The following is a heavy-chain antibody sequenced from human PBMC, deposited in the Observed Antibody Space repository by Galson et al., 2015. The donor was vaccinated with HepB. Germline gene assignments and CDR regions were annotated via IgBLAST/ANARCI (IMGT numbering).Heavy chain of an antibody. D-gene: IGHD3-10*01. J-gene: IGHJ4*02. CDR3: AREDVTYYYGSGSYPDY. Sequence: SLRLSCAASGFTFSSYGMHWVRQAPGKGLEWVAVIWYDGSNKYYADSVKGRFTISRDNSKNTLYLQMNSLRAEDMAVYYCAREDVTYYYGSGSYPDYWGQGTLVTVSS. CDR2: IWYDGSNK. CDR1: GFTFSSYG. V-gene: IGHV3-33*01.